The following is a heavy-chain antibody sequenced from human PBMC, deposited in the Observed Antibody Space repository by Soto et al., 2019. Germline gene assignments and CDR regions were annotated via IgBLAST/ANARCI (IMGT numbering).Heavy chain of an antibody. CDR3: ARGRDIVVVPAASDAFDI. J-gene: IGHJ3*02. CDR2: ISAYNGNT. D-gene: IGHD2-2*01. CDR1: GYTFTSYD. V-gene: IGHV1-18*01. Sequence: GASVKVSCKASGYTFTSYDINWVRQATGQGLEWMGWISAYNGNTNYAQKLQGRVTMTTDTSTSTAYMELRSLRSDDTAVYYCARGRDIVVVPAASDAFDIWGQGTMVTVSS.